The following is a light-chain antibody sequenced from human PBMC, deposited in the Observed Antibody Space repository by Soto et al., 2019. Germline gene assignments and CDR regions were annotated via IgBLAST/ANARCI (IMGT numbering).Light chain of an antibody. CDR2: AAS. Sequence: DIQMTQSPSSVSASVGDRVTITCRASQGISSRVAWYHQKPGTPPKLLIYAASTLQSGVPSRFSGSGSGTDFTLTISNLQPEDFATYYCQQANNFPWTFGQGTKVAIK. V-gene: IGKV1-12*01. CDR1: QGISSR. J-gene: IGKJ1*01. CDR3: QQANNFPWT.